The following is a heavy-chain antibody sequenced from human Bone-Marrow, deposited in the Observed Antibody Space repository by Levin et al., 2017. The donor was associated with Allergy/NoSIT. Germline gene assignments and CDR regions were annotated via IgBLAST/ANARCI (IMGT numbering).Heavy chain of an antibody. V-gene: IGHV4-39*07. J-gene: IGHJ4*02. CDR3: ARDVIRDDSGYTYYFDY. D-gene: IGHD3-22*01. CDR2: IYYSGST. Sequence: SQTLSLTCTVSGGSFSSSTYYWGWIRQPPGKGLEWIGSIYYSGSTYYNPSLKSRVTISIDTSKNQFSLKLTSVTAADTAVYYCARDVIRDDSGYTYYFDYWGQGTPVTVSS. CDR1: GGSFSSSTYY.